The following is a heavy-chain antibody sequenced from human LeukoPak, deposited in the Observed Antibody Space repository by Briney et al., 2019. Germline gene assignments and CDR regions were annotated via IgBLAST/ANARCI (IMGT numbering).Heavy chain of an antibody. J-gene: IGHJ4*02. V-gene: IGHV4-34*01. Sequence: SETLSLTCAVYGGSFSGYYWSWIRQPPGKGLEWIGEINHSGSTNYNPSLKSRVTISVDTSKNQFSLKLSSVTAADTAVYYCATTKGAWELPYWGQGTLVTVSS. CDR1: GGSFSGYY. D-gene: IGHD1-26*01. CDR2: INHSGST. CDR3: ATTKGAWELPY.